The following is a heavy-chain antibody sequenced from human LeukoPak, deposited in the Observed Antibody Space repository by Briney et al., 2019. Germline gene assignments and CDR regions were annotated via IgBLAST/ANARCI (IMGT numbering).Heavy chain of an antibody. J-gene: IGHJ4*02. V-gene: IGHV3-23*01. CDR3: ARVHGGYSYGYEYFDY. CDR2: ISGTTGKT. D-gene: IGHD5-18*01. Sequence: PGGSLRLSCGASGFTFSNYIMSWVRQGPGRGLEWISGISGTTGKTYYADSVKGRFSISRDNSKNTLYLQMDRLRAEDTAVYYCARVHGGYSYGYEYFDYWGQGTLVTVSS. CDR1: GFTFSNYI.